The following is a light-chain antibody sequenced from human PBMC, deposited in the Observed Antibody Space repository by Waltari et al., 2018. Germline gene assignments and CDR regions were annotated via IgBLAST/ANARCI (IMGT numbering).Light chain of an antibody. CDR3: SSWDDSVIGPV. CDR2: SNN. V-gene: IGLV1-44*01. CDR1: SSNIGSKT. Sequence: QSMLTQPPSASGTPGQRVTISCSGSSSNIGSKTVNWYQHLPGKATRLLIYSNNQRPSGVPDRFSGSKSGTSASLAISGLQSEDEADYYCSSWDDSVIGPVFGGGTKLTVL. J-gene: IGLJ2*01.